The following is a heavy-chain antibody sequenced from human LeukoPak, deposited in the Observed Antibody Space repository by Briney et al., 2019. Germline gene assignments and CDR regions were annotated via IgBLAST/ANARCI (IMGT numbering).Heavy chain of an antibody. J-gene: IGHJ2*01. Sequence: PSETLSLTCTVSGGSISSFYCSWIRHPPGKGLEWIGYIYYSGSTNYNPSLKSRVTISVDTSKNQFSLKRSSVTAADTAVYYCARDSSYSSSWGDWYFDIWGRGTLVTVSS. CDR1: GGSISSFY. D-gene: IGHD6-13*01. CDR3: ARDSSYSSSWGDWYFDI. CDR2: IYYSGST. V-gene: IGHV4-59*01.